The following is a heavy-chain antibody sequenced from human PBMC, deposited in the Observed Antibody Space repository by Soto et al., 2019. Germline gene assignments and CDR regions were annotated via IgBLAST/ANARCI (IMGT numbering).Heavy chain of an antibody. D-gene: IGHD3-16*01. V-gene: IGHV1-18*01. CDR1: GYTFNFYG. J-gene: IGHJ4*02. CDR2: ISGFNGNT. Sequence: GASVKVSCKASGYTFNFYGITWVRQAPGQGLEWMGWISGFNGNTNYAADLQGRVTMTTDTSTSTAYMELRGLRSDDTAVYYCASIGVSSGLESPDFDSWGQGTLVTVSS. CDR3: ASIGVSSGLESPDFDS.